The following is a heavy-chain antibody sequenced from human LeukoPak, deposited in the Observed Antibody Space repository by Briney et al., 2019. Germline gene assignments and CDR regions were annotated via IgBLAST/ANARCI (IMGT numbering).Heavy chain of an antibody. D-gene: IGHD3-16*01. Sequence: SETLSLTCTVSGGSISSGGYYWSWIRQHPGRGLEWIGYIYYSGSTYYNPSLKSRVTMSVDTSENQFSLKLSSVTAADTAVYYCATTVGSYFDYWSQGTLVTVSS. CDR1: GGSISSGGYY. J-gene: IGHJ4*02. CDR2: IYYSGST. CDR3: ATTVGSYFDY. V-gene: IGHV4-31*03.